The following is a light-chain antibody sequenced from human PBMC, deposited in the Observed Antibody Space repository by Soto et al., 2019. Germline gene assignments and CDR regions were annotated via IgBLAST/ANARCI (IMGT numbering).Light chain of an antibody. Sequence: DVVLTQHPLSPSVTPGQPASMSCKSSHSLLYSDGKTYLYWYLQRPGQPPQLLIYDVSNRFSRVPDRFSGSGSGTDFTLTINNLQPEDFATYYCQQASSFPHTFGQGTKVDIK. CDR2: DVS. CDR3: QQASSFPHT. J-gene: IGKJ2*01. V-gene: IGKV2D-29*01. CDR1: HSLLYSDGKTY.